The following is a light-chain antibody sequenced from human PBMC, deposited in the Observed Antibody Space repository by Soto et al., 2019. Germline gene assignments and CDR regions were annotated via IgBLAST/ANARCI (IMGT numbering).Light chain of an antibody. J-gene: IGKJ1*01. CDR2: GAS. Sequence: EIVLSQSPGTLSSSPGERATLSCRASQSVRSNSLAWYHQKPGQAPRLLISGASNRATGIPDRFSGSGSGTDFTLTISRLEPEDFVVYYCQQYGTSPLTFGEVTNVDI. CDR3: QQYGTSPLT. CDR1: QSVRSNS. V-gene: IGKV3-20*01.